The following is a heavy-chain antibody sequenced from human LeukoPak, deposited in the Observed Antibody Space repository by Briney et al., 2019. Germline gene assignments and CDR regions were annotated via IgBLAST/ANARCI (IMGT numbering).Heavy chain of an antibody. CDR3: ARDRGVSVTTYWFDP. Sequence: PGRSLRLSCEASGFTFSSYGMHWVRQAPGKGLEWVAVIWYDGSNKYYADSVKGRFTISRDNSKNTLYLQMNSLRAEDTAVYYCARDRGVSVTTYWFDPWGQGTLVTVSS. J-gene: IGHJ5*02. CDR1: GFTFSSYG. V-gene: IGHV3-33*01. CDR2: IWYDGSNK. D-gene: IGHD4-17*01.